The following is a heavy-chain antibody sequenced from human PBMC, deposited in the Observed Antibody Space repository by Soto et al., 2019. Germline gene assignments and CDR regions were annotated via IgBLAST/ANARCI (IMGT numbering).Heavy chain of an antibody. CDR3: AKNPGYYYDSTGYHFDY. CDR1: EFPFRNYA. V-gene: IGHV3-23*01. J-gene: IGHJ4*02. D-gene: IGHD3-22*01. Sequence: GGSLRLSCAAYEFPFRNYALSWVRQAPGQGLEWVSASSYCGGTTYYADSVKGRFTISRDNSKNTLYLQMNSLRAEDTAVYYCAKNPGYYYDSTGYHFDYWGQGT. CDR2: SSYCGGTT.